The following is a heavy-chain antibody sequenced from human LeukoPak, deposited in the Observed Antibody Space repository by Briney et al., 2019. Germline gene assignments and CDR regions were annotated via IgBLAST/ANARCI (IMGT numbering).Heavy chain of an antibody. V-gene: IGHV3-48*01. D-gene: IGHD6-13*01. J-gene: IGHJ4*02. CDR2: IGIDSGNT. CDR3: AKLAIAAAGTDY. CDR1: GFTFSDYS. Sequence: GSLRLSCAAPGFTFSDYSMNWVRQAPGKGLEWISYIGIDSGNTNYADSVKGRFTISRDNSKNTLYLQMNSLRAEDTAVYYCAKLAIAAAGTDYWGQGTLVTVSS.